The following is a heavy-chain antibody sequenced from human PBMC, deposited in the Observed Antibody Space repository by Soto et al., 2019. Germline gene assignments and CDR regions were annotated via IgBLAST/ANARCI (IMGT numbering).Heavy chain of an antibody. CDR3: ARSFYYNYDYVWGSFSGGNWVDP. V-gene: IGHV4-30-4*01. D-gene: IGHD3-16*01. Sequence: QVQLQESGPGLVKPSQTLSLTCTVSGGSISSADYYWSWIRQPPGKGLEWIGYIYYSGSTYYSPSLKNRVSISVDTSQNQFSLKLSSVTAADTAVYYCARSFYYNYDYVWGSFSGGNWVDPWGQGTLVTVSS. J-gene: IGHJ5*02. CDR2: IYYSGST. CDR1: GGSISSADYY.